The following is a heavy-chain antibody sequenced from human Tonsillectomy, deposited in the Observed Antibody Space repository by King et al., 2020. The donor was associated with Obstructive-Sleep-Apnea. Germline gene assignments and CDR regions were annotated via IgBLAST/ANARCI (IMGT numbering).Heavy chain of an antibody. CDR3: TRLEGVFLWFGER. J-gene: IGHJ4*02. D-gene: IGHD3-10*01. V-gene: IGHV3-49*03. CDR2: IRSKAYGGTT. Sequence: VQLVESGGGLVQPGRSLRLSCTASGFTFGDYAMSWFRQAPGKGLEWVGFIRSKAYGGTTEYAASVKGRFTISRDDSKSIAYLQMNSLKTEDTAVYYCTRLEGVFLWFGERWGQGTLVTVSS. CDR1: GFTFGDYA.